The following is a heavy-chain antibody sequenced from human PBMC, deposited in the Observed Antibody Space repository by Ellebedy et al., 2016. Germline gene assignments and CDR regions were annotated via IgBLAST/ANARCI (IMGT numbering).Heavy chain of an antibody. D-gene: IGHD1-26*01. CDR3: AKLGPGTGGSVLSSYFDP. J-gene: IGHJ5*02. Sequence: GGSLRLSCAASGFTFSNYAMHWVRQAPGKGLEWVAAISFDGNYKYYTDSVKGRFTISKDNSKKTLYLQMDSLRGDDTAVYHCAKLGPGTGGSVLSSYFDPWGQGILVTVSS. V-gene: IGHV3-30*14. CDR2: ISFDGNYK. CDR1: GFTFSNYA.